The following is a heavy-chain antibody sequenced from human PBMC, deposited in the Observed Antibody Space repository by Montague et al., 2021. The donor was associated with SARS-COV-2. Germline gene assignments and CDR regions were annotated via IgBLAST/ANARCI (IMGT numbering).Heavy chain of an antibody. CDR3: AKDFMSLMVYAMVYYYYGMDV. CDR1: GFTFSSYG. V-gene: IGHV3-30*18. CDR2: ISYGGSNK. D-gene: IGHD2-8*01. J-gene: IGHJ6*02. Sequence: SLRLSCAASGFTFSSYGMHWVRQAPGKGLEWVAVISYGGSNKYYADSVKGRFTISRDNSKNTLYLQVNSLRAEDTAVYYCAKDFMSLMVYAMVYYYYGMDVWGQGTTVTVSS.